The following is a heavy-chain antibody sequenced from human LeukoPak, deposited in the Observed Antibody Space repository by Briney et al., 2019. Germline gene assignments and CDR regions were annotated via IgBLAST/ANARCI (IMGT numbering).Heavy chain of an antibody. D-gene: IGHD6-13*01. CDR2: IWYDGSNK. CDR1: GFTFSSYG. V-gene: IGHV3-33*06. J-gene: IGHJ4*02. CDR3: AKAALSIAALDSYDY. Sequence: GGSLRLSCAASGFTFSSYGMHWVRQAPGKGLEWVAVIWYDGSNKYYADSVKGRFTISRDNSKNTLYLQMNSLRAEDTAVYYCAKAALSIAALDSYDYWGQGTLVTVSS.